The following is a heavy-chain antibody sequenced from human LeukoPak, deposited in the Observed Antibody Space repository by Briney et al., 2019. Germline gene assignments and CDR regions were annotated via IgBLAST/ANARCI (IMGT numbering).Heavy chain of an antibody. J-gene: IGHJ3*02. Sequence: ASVKVSCKASGYTFTGYYMHWVRQAPGQGLEWMGWINPNSGGTNYAQKFQGRVTMTRDTSISTAYMELGRLRSDDTAVYYCAREIAAADQSDAFDAFDIWGQGTMVTVSS. CDR1: GYTFTGYY. V-gene: IGHV1-2*02. D-gene: IGHD6-13*01. CDR3: AREIAAADQSDAFDAFDI. CDR2: INPNSGGT.